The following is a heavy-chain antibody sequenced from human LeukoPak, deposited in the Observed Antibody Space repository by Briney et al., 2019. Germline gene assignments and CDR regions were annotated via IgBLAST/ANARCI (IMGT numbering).Heavy chain of an antibody. D-gene: IGHD4-11*01. CDR2: IIPIFGTA. CDR3: ARDYWINYGLDY. CDR1: GGTFSSYA. J-gene: IGHJ4*02. V-gene: IGHV1-69*01. Sequence: GSSVTVSCKASGGTFSSYAISWVRQAPGQGLEWMGGIIPIFGTANYAQKFQGRVTITADESTSTAHMELSSLRSEDTAVYYCARDYWINYGLDYWGQGTLVTVSS.